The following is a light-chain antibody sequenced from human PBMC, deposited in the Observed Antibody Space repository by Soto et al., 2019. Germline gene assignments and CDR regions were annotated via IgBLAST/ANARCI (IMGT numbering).Light chain of an antibody. J-gene: IGKJ1*01. CDR2: GAS. CDR3: QQFNNWPPST. V-gene: IGKV3-15*01. Sequence: ELVMTQSPATLSVSPGERATLSCRASQSVSSNLAWYQQKPGQAPRLLIYGASIRATGISARFSGSGSGTEFTLTISSLQSEDFGVYYCQQFNNWPPSTFGQGTKVDIK. CDR1: QSVSSN.